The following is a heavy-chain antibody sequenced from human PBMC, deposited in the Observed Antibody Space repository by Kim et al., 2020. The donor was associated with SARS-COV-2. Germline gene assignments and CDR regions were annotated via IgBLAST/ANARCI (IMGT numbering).Heavy chain of an antibody. Sequence: HKSRVTISVDTSKNQFSLKLSSVTAADTAVYYCARDYSNYADYYYGMDVWGQGTTVTVSS. CDR3: ARDYSNYADYYYGMDV. V-gene: IGHV4-59*01. D-gene: IGHD4-4*01. J-gene: IGHJ6*02.